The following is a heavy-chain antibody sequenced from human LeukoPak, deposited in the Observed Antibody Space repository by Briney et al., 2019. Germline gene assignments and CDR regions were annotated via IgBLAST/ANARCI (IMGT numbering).Heavy chain of an antibody. Sequence: ASVKVSCKASGYTFTSYYMHWVRQAPGQGLEWMGIINPSGGSTSYAQKFQGRVTMTRDTSTSTVYMELSSLRAEDTAVYYCAKERYYYYMDVWGKGTTVTVSS. CDR2: INPSGGST. CDR1: GYTFTSYY. CDR3: AKERYYYYMDV. J-gene: IGHJ6*03. V-gene: IGHV1-46*01.